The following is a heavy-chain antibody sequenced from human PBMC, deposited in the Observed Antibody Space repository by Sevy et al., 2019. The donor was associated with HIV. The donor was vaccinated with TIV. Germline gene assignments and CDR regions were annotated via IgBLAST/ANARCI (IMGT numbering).Heavy chain of an antibody. CDR3: ARQAYDFWSGYYKGLYNWFGP. D-gene: IGHD3-3*01. CDR1: GGSISSSSYY. V-gene: IGHV4-39*01. Sequence: SETLSLTCTVSGGSISSSSYYWGWIRQPPGKGLEWIGSIYYSGSTYYNPSLKSRVTISVDTSKNQFSLKLSSVTAADTAVYYCARQAYDFWSGYYKGLYNWFGPWGQGTLVTVSS. J-gene: IGHJ5*02. CDR2: IYYSGST.